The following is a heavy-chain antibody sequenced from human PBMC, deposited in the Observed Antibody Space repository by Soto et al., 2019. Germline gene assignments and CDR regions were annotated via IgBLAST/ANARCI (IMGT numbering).Heavy chain of an antibody. D-gene: IGHD6-25*01. V-gene: IGHV3-23*01. CDR3: AKFFVETGSNSGWPWSFHY. Sequence: EVQLLESGGGLVQPGRSLRLSCAASGFTFSNYAMSWVRQAPGQGLDWVSAISGSGGTTYYADSVKGRFTISRDNSKNTRFLQRNSLRAEDAAVYYCAKFFVETGSNSGWPWSFHYWGQGTLVTVSS. J-gene: IGHJ4*02. CDR1: GFTFSNYA. CDR2: ISGSGGTT.